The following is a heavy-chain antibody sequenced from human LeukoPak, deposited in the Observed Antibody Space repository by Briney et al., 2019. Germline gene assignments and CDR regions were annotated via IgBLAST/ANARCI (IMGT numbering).Heavy chain of an antibody. CDR3: ARHRPGPYDY. CDR1: GGSISSYY. Sequence: SETLSLTRTVSGGSISSYYWSWIRQPPRKALEWIGYIYYSGSTNYNPSLNSRLTISVDTSKNQFSLKLSSVTAADTAVYYCARHRPGPYDYWGQGTLVTVSS. V-gene: IGHV4-59*08. J-gene: IGHJ4*02. CDR2: IYYSGST.